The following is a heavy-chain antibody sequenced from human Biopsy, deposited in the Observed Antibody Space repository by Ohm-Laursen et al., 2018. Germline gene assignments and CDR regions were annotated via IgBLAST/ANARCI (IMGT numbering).Heavy chain of an antibody. D-gene: IGHD3-10*01. CDR2: VNPNSGAT. J-gene: IGHJ4*02. CDR1: GYTFNDYY. Sequence: SVKVSCKPSGYTFNDYYIHWVRQSPGQGLEWMGWVNPNSGATNSAEKFRGRVTLTRDTSISAVYIGLRRLKSDDAAVYFCARDRMTDVFGGPTRTDVFDSWGQGTPVTVSS. CDR3: ARDRMTDVFGGPTRTDVFDS. V-gene: IGHV1-2*02.